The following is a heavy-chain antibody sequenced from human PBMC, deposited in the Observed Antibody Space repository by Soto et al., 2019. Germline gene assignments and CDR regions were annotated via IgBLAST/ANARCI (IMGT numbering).Heavy chain of an antibody. Sequence: QVQLVQSGAEVKKPGSSVKVSCKASGGTFSSYAISWVRQAPGQGLEWMGGIIPIFGTANYAQKFQGRVTITADESMSTAYMELSSLRSEDTAVYYCARGTTGYSGYDSPFDYWGQGTLVTVSS. J-gene: IGHJ4*02. D-gene: IGHD5-12*01. CDR2: IIPIFGTA. V-gene: IGHV1-69*01. CDR3: ARGTTGYSGYDSPFDY. CDR1: GGTFSSYA.